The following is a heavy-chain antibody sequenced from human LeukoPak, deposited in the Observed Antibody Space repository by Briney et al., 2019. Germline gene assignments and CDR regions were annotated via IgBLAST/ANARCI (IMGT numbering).Heavy chain of an antibody. J-gene: IGHJ4*02. CDR2: INSDGSWT. CDR3: VSFYETY. CDR1: GNYW. D-gene: IGHD2-2*01. Sequence: GGFLRLSCAASGNYWMHWVRHAPGKGLVWVSHINSDGSWTSYADSVKGRFTISKDNAKNTVYLQMNNLRAEDTAVYYCVSFYETYWGRGTLVTVSS. V-gene: IGHV3-74*01.